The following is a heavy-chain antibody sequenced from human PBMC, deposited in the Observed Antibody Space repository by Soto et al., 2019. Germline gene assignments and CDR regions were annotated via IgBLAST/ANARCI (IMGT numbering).Heavy chain of an antibody. D-gene: IGHD6-13*01. CDR1: GGSFSGYY. J-gene: IGHJ4*02. Sequence: SETLSRTCVVYGGSFSGYYWSWIRQPPGKGLEWIGEIKHSGSTNYNPSLKIRATISVDTSKNQISLSLSSVTAADTAVYYCVRGGSSSWWMAIHDYWGQGTLVTVSS. CDR3: VRGGSSSWWMAIHDY. CDR2: IKHSGST. V-gene: IGHV4-34*01.